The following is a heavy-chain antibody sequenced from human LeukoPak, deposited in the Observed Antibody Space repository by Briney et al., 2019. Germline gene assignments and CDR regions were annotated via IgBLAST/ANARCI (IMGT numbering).Heavy chain of an antibody. CDR3: AGGEVIAAAAAAFDY. D-gene: IGHD6-13*01. V-gene: IGHV4-59*01. Sequence: PSETLSLTCTVSGGSISSYYWSWIRQPPGKGLEWIGYIYYSGSTNYNPSLKSLVTISVDTSKNQFSLKLSSVTAADTAVYYCAGGEVIAAAAAAFDYWGQGTLVTVSS. CDR1: GGSISSYY. J-gene: IGHJ4*02. CDR2: IYYSGST.